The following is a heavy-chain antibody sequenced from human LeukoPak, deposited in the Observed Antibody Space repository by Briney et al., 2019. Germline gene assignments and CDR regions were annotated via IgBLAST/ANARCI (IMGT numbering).Heavy chain of an antibody. V-gene: IGHV3-7*01. J-gene: IGHJ6*03. CDR1: GFTLSSYA. CDR3: ARPHRDSSSWWTYYYYYYMDV. D-gene: IGHD6-13*01. Sequence: GGSLRLSCAASGFTLSSYAMSWVRQAPGKGLEWVANIKQDGSEKYYVDSVKGRFTISRDNAKNSLYLQMNSLRAEDTAVYYCARPHRDSSSWWTYYYYYYMDVWGKGTTVTISS. CDR2: IKQDGSEK.